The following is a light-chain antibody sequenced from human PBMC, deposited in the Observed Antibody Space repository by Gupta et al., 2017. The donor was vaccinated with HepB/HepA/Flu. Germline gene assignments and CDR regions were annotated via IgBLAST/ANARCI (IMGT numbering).Light chain of an antibody. J-gene: IGLJ1*01. V-gene: IGLV2-14*03. CDR2: DVS. CDR3: GSYTTSTTLGV. Sequence: QSALTQPASVSGSPGQSITISCTGTSSDVGGYNYVSWYQQHPGKAPKFIISDVSNRPSGVSNRFSGSNSGNTASLTISWLQAEDEADYFCGSYTTSTTLGVFGT. CDR1: SSDVGGYNY.